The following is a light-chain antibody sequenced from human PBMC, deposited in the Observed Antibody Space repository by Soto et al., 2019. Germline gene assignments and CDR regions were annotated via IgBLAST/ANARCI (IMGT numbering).Light chain of an antibody. CDR2: DVS. CDR1: SSDVGGYDH. CDR3: GSYTSKDTLV. J-gene: IGLJ3*02. V-gene: IGLV2-14*03. Sequence: QSVLTQPASVSGSPGQSNTISCTGTSSDVGGYDHVSWYQQHPGKAPKLIIYDVSIRPSGVSNRFSGSKSGNTASLAVSGLQAEDEADYYCGSYTSKDTLVFGGGTKLTVL.